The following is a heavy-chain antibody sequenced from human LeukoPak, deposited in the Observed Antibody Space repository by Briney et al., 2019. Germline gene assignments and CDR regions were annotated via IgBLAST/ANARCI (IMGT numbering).Heavy chain of an antibody. D-gene: IGHD3-22*01. CDR1: GFTFSSYG. CDR3: ASPNYDSSGYSWRH. Sequence: PGGSLRLSCAASGFTFSSYGMSWVRQAPGKGLEWVANIKQDGSEKYYVDSVKGRFTISRDNAKNSLYLQMNSLRAEDTAVYYCASPNYDSSGYSWRHWGQGTLVTVSS. V-gene: IGHV3-7*01. J-gene: IGHJ1*01. CDR2: IKQDGSEK.